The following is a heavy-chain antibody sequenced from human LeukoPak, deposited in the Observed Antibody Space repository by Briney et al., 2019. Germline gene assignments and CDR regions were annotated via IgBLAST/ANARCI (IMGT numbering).Heavy chain of an antibody. CDR2: MNPNSGNT. Sequence: ASVKVSCKASGYTFTNYDINWVRQATGQGLEGMGWMNPNSGNTGYAQKFQGRVTITRNTSISTAYMELSSLRSEDTAVYYCARAGGYCGRISCPYYFDYWGQGSLVAVSS. J-gene: IGHJ4*02. V-gene: IGHV1-8*03. D-gene: IGHD2-15*01. CDR3: ARAGGYCGRISCPYYFDY. CDR1: GYTFTNYD.